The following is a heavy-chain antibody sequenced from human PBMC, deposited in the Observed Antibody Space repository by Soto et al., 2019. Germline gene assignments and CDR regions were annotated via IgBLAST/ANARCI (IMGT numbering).Heavy chain of an antibody. Sequence: QVQLVQSGAEVKKPGASVKVSCKASGYTFTGYYMHWVRQAPGQGLEWMGWINPNSGGTNYAQKFQGWVTMTRDTSISTAYMELGRLRSDDTAVYYCARVRVGGDYYYYYGMDVWGQGTTVTVSS. CDR2: INPNSGGT. CDR3: ARVRVGGDYYYYYGMDV. CDR1: GYTFTGYY. V-gene: IGHV1-2*04. J-gene: IGHJ6*02. D-gene: IGHD2-15*01.